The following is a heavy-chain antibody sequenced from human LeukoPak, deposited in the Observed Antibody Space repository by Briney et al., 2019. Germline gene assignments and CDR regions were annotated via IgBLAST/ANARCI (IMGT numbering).Heavy chain of an antibody. Sequence: PSETLSLTCAVSGDSISSGGYFWGWIRQPPGKGLEWIGSIYHSGSTYYNPSLRSRVAISVDTSKNQFSLKLSSVTAADTAVYYCARTPFYSGYDFGVGYFDYWGQGTLVTVSS. D-gene: IGHD5-12*01. CDR1: GDSISSGGYF. CDR2: IYHSGST. CDR3: ARTPFYSGYDFGVGYFDY. V-gene: IGHV4-39*07. J-gene: IGHJ4*02.